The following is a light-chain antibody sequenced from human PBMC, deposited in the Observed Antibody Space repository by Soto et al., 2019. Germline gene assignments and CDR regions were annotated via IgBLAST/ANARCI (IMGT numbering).Light chain of an antibody. CDR1: SSDVGVYNY. CDR3: SSYISSSTVV. J-gene: IGLJ2*01. Sequence: QSVLTQPASVSGSPGQSITISCTGTSSDVGVYNYVSWYQQHPGKAPKLMIYDVSNRPSGVSNRFSGSKSGNTASLTISGLQAEDEADYYCSSYISSSTVVFGGGTKVTVL. V-gene: IGLV2-14*01. CDR2: DVS.